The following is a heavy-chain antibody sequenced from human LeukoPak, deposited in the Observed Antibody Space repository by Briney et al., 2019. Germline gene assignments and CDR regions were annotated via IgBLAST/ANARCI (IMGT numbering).Heavy chain of an antibody. D-gene: IGHD3-9*01. CDR2: INPNSGGK. CDR1: GYTFTGYY. Sequence: GASVKVSCKASGYTFTGYYMHWVRQAPGQGLEWMGWINPNSGGKNYAQKFQGRVTMTRDTSISTAYMELSRLRSDDTAVYYCARGGYYDILTGYYPFDYWGQGTLVTVSS. V-gene: IGHV1-2*02. J-gene: IGHJ4*02. CDR3: ARGGYYDILTGYYPFDY.